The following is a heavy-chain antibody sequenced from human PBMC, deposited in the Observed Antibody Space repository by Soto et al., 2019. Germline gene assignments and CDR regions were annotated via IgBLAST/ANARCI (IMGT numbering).Heavy chain of an antibody. CDR2: IYYSGST. CDR1: GGSISSYY. V-gene: IGHV4-59*01. J-gene: IGHJ6*02. D-gene: IGHD3-22*01. Sequence: ATETPSLPCTGSGGSISSYYWLWIRQPPGKGLEWIGYIYYSGSTNYNPSLKSRVTISVDTSKNQFSLKLSSVTAADTAVYYCARIFYDSSGYDYYYYGMDVWGQGTTVT. CDR3: ARIFYDSSGYDYYYYGMDV.